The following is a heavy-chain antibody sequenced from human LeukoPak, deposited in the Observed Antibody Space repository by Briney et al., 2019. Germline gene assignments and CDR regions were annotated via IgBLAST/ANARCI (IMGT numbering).Heavy chain of an antibody. CDR1: GYTLTELS. CDR3: ATGSYYDYVWGSYRYTNSYDY. J-gene: IGHJ4*02. V-gene: IGHV1-24*01. D-gene: IGHD3-16*02. Sequence: ASVKVSCKVSGYTLTELSMRWVRQAPGKGLEWMGGFDPEDGETIYAQKFQGRVTMTEDTSTDTAYMELSSLRSEDTAVYYCATGSYYDYVWGSYRYTNSYDYWGQGTLVTVSS. CDR2: FDPEDGET.